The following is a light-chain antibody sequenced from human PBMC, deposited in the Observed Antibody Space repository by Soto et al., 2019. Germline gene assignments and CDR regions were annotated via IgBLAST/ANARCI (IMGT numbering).Light chain of an antibody. CDR3: QSYDSSLTVV. Sequence: QSALTQPASVSGSPGQSITISCTGTSNDVGGFNYVSWYQQHPGKAPKLMIYDVRNRPSGVSNRFSGSKSGTSASLDITGLQAEDEAEYFCQSYDSSLTVVVGGGTKLTVL. V-gene: IGLV2-14*01. CDR2: DVR. J-gene: IGLJ2*01. CDR1: SNDVGGFNY.